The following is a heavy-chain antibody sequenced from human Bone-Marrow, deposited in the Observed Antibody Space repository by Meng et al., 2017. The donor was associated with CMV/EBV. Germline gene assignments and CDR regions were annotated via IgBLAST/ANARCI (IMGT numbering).Heavy chain of an antibody. D-gene: IGHD4-17*01. CDR1: GGSISSSSYY. CDR2: IYYSGST. Sequence: SETLSLTCTVSGGSISSSSYYWGWIRQPPGKGLEWIGSIYYSGSTYYNPSLKSRVTISVDTSKNQFSLKLSSVTAADTAVYYCASTVPPASYYYYGMDVWGQGTTVTVSS. J-gene: IGHJ6*02. V-gene: IGHV4-39*07. CDR3: ASTVPPASYYYYGMDV.